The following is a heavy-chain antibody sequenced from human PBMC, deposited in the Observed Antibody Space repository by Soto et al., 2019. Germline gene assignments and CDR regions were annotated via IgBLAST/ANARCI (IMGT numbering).Heavy chain of an antibody. CDR3: ARGRGDIGVVPAAHDY. CDR2: INPNSGAT. J-gene: IGHJ4*02. Sequence: QVQLLQSGAEVKKPGASVKVSCKASGYSFTGYYMHWVRQAPGQGLEWMGWINPNSGATDYALKFLGRVTMAGATSISTAYMELRRLRSDDTAVYFCARGRGDIGVVPAAHDYWGQGTLVTVSS. V-gene: IGHV1-2*02. D-gene: IGHD2-2*01. CDR1: GYSFTGYY.